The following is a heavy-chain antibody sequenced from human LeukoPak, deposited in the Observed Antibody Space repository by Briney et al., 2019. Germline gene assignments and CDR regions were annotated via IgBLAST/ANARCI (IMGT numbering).Heavy chain of an antibody. V-gene: IGHV4-59*01. Sequence: PSETLSLTCTVSGGSISSYYWSWIRQPPGKGLEWIGYIYYSGSTNYNPSLKSRVTISVDTSKNQFSLKLSSVTAADTAVYYCARSIAAAWYYYYMDVWGKGTTVTISS. D-gene: IGHD6-13*01. J-gene: IGHJ6*03. CDR1: GGSISSYY. CDR3: ARSIAAAWYYYYMDV. CDR2: IYYSGST.